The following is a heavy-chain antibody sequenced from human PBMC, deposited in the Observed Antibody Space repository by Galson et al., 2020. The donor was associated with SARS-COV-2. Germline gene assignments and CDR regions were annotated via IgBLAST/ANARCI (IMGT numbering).Heavy chain of an antibody. CDR2: IYYSGST. V-gene: IGHV4-39*07. D-gene: IGHD6-19*01. J-gene: IGHJ4*02. CDR1: GGSISSSSYY. CDR3: AREEDSSGWYCDY. Sequence: SETLSLTCIVSGGSISSSSYYWGWIRQPPGKGLEWIGSIYYSGSTYYNPSLKSRVTISVDTSKNQFSLKLSSVTAADTAVYYCAREEDSSGWYCDYWCMGTLVTVAS.